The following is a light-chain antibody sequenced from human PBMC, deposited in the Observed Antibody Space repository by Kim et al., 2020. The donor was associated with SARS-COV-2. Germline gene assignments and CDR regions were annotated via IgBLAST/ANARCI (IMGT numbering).Light chain of an antibody. CDR3: QHYNNWPPWT. V-gene: IGKV3-15*01. CDR2: GAS. CDR1: QSVTTN. J-gene: IGKJ1*01. Sequence: ILMTQSPATLSVSPGERATLSCRASQSVTTNLAWYQQKPGQGPRLLIYGASTRATGSPARFSGSGSGTEFTLTISSMQSEGFAVYYCQHYNNWPPWTFGQGTKVDIK.